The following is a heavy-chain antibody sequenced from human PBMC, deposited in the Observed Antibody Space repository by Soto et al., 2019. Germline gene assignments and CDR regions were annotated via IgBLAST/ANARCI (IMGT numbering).Heavy chain of an antibody. D-gene: IGHD3-10*01. J-gene: IGHJ4*02. CDR1: GFTFNNYA. CDR2: ISGGGDNT. Sequence: EVQLLESGGGLVQPGGSLRLSCAASGFTFNNYAMNWVRQAPGKGLEWVSAISGGGDNTYYADSVKGRFTVSRDGSKNMMYVQMTSLTAVETAVYYCANGRGGSGSVTLRVVFGGQGTRLTV. CDR3: ANGRGGSGSVTLRVVF. V-gene: IGHV3-23*01.